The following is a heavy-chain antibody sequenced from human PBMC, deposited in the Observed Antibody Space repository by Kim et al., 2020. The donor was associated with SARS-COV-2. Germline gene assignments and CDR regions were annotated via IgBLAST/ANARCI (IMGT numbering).Heavy chain of an antibody. D-gene: IGHD3-22*01. Sequence: IYYADSVKGRFTISRDNAKNSLYLQMNSLRAEDTAVYYCASRDSNDYFDYWGQGTLVTVSS. V-gene: IGHV3-21*01. J-gene: IGHJ4*02. CDR3: ASRDSNDYFDY. CDR2: I.